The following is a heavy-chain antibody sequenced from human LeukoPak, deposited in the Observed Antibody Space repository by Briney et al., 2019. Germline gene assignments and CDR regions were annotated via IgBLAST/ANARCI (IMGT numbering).Heavy chain of an antibody. CDR3: AREYGISRAGDY. V-gene: IGHV1-2*02. CDR2: INPNSGVT. CDR1: GYTFTGYY. Sequence: ASVKVSCKASGYTFTGYYMHWVRQAPGQGLEWMGWINPNSGVTNYAQKFQGRVTMTRDTSISTAYMELSRLRSDDTAVYFCAREYGISRAGDYWGQGTLVTVSS. D-gene: IGHD2-8*01. J-gene: IGHJ4*02.